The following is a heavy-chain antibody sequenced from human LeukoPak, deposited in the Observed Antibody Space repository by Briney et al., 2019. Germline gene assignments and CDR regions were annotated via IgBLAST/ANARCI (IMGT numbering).Heavy chain of an antibody. Sequence: KTSETLSLTCTVSGGSISSYYWSWIRQPAGKGLEWIGRIYTSGSTNYNPSLKSRVTTSVDTSKNQFSLKLSSVTAADTAMYYCATYSGEGNDYWGQGTLATVSS. CDR3: ATYSGEGNDY. J-gene: IGHJ4*02. CDR2: IYTSGST. D-gene: IGHD1-26*01. V-gene: IGHV4-4*07. CDR1: GGSISSYY.